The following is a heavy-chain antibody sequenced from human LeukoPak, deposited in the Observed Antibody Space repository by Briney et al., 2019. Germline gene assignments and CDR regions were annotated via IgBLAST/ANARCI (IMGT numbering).Heavy chain of an antibody. V-gene: IGHV3-53*01. J-gene: IGHJ4*02. CDR3: ARGVGSGSRLRAGDC. D-gene: IGHD1-26*01. Sequence: QPGGSLRLSCAASGFTVSSNYMSWVRQAPGKGLEWVSVIYSGGSTYYADSVKGRFTISRDNSKNTLYLQMNSLRAEDTAVYYCARGVGSGSRLRAGDCWGQGTLVTVSS. CDR1: GFTVSSNY. CDR2: IYSGGST.